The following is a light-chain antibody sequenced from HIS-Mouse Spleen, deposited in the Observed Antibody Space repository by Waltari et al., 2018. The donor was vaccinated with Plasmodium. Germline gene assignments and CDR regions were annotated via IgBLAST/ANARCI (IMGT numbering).Light chain of an antibody. V-gene: IGLV3-10*01. Sequence: SYELTQPPSVSLYPGQTARITCSGDALPNKYAYLYPQKSGQAAVLVIYEDSNRPSGIPEGFSGSSSGTMATLTISGAQVEDEADYYCYSTDSSGNHRVFGGGTKLTVL. CDR1: ALPNKY. CDR3: YSTDSSGNHRV. CDR2: EDS. J-gene: IGLJ3*02.